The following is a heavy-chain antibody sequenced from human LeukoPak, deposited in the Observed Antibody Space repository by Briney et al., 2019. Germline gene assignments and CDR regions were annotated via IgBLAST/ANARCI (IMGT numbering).Heavy chain of an antibody. CDR2: ISWNSGSI. D-gene: IGHD6-13*01. V-gene: IGHV3-9*01. CDR1: GFTFDDYA. J-gene: IGHJ4*02. CDR3: AKDIGIAAAGTYFDY. Sequence: GGSLRLSCAASGFTFDDYAMHWVRHAPGKGLEWVSGISWNSGSIGYADSVKGRFTISRDNAKNSLYLQMNSLRAEDTALYYCAKDIGIAAAGTYFDYWGQGTLVTVSS.